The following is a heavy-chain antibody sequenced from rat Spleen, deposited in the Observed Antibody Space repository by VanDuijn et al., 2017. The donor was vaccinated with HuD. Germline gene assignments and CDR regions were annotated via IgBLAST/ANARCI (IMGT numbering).Heavy chain of an antibody. CDR3: ARADIGAIYTDGI. V-gene: IGHV2S8*01. CDR1: GFSLTSNG. D-gene: IGHD1-2*01. J-gene: IGHJ2*01. Sequence: QVQLRESGPDLVQPSQTLSLTCTVSGFSLTSNGVSWVRQPPGKGLEWIAAISTGGNTYYNSGLKSRLGISRDTSKSQVYLKMNRLQTEDTATYYCARADIGAIYTDGIWGQGVMVTVSS. CDR2: ISTGGNT.